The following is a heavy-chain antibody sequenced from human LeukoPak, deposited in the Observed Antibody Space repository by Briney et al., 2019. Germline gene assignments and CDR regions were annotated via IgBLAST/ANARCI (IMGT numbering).Heavy chain of an antibody. CDR1: GGSFSGYY. CDR3: ASRRSNYYGALGTSLDV. J-gene: IGHJ6*02. Sequence: SETLSLTCAVYGGSFSGYYWSWIRQPPGKGLEWIGEINHSGSTNYNPSLKSRVTISVDTSKNQFSLKLSSVTAANTAAYYCASRRSNYYGALGTSLDVWGQGTTVTVSS. CDR2: INHSGST. V-gene: IGHV4-34*01. D-gene: IGHD3-10*01.